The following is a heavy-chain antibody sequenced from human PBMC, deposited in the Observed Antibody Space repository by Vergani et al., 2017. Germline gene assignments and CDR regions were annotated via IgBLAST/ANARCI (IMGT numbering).Heavy chain of an antibody. CDR3: AGDRGTRTYGLDV. Sequence: QVQLVQSGAEVKKPGSSVKVSCKASGGTFSSYTVTWVRQAPGQGLEWMGRIIPILGIPNYAQKLQGRVTITADKSTITAYMELSSLRSEDTAVYYCAGDRGTRTYGLDVWGQGTTVTVSS. J-gene: IGHJ6*02. D-gene: IGHD3-16*01. CDR2: IIPILGIP. V-gene: IGHV1-69*08. CDR1: GGTFSSYT.